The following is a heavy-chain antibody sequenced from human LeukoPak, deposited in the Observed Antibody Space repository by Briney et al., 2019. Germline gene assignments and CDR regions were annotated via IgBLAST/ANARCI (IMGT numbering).Heavy chain of an antibody. CDR3: ARDSVSLFSGGLYDY. CDR2: IIPIFGTA. Sequence: ASVKVSCTASGGTFSSYAISWVRQAPGQGLECMGGIIPIFGTANYAQKFQGRVTITADESTSTAYMELSSLRAEDTAVYYFARDSVSLFSGGLYDYLGQGTLVTDSS. J-gene: IGHJ4*02. CDR1: GGTFSSYA. V-gene: IGHV1-69*13. D-gene: IGHD6-19*01.